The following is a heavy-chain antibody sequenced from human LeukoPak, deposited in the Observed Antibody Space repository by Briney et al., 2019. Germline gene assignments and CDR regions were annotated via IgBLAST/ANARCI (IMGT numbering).Heavy chain of an antibody. CDR2: IKQDRSEK. CDR3: AKGPDYDILTPIDY. Sequence: GGSLRLSCAASGFTFTNYWMSWVRQAPGKGLELVANIKQDRSEKYYVDSVKGRFTISRDNAKTSLYLQMNSLRAEDMALYYCAKGPDYDILTPIDYWGQGTLVTVSS. V-gene: IGHV3-7*03. J-gene: IGHJ4*02. D-gene: IGHD3-9*01. CDR1: GFTFTNYW.